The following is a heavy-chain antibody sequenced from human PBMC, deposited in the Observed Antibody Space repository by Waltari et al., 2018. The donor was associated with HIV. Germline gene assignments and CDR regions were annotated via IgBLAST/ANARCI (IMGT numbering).Heavy chain of an antibody. Sequence: QVHLVQSGAEVKKPGASVKLSCEASGYRFTTYNLHWVRQAPGQGFEGVGRIDPNNGHTHYAQRFQGIVTMTADTSTNTVYMDLTSLTSEDTALYYCARERPETCYFDFWGQGTLVTVSS. V-gene: IGHV1-46*01. D-gene: IGHD1-1*01. CDR3: ARERPETCYFDF. J-gene: IGHJ4*02. CDR1: GYRFTTYN. CDR2: IDPNNGHT.